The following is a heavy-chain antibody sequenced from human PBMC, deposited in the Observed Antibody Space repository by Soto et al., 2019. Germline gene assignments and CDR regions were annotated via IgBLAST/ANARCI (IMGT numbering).Heavy chain of an antibody. Sequence: GGSLRLSCAASGFTFSTYGMHWVRQAPGKGLEWVAVIWYDGSNKYYADSVKGRFTISRDNSKNTLYLQMNSLRAEDTAVYYCARELWDYYYGMDVWGQGTTVTVSS. J-gene: IGHJ6*02. CDR3: ARELWDYYYGMDV. CDR2: IWYDGSNK. CDR1: GFTFSTYG. D-gene: IGHD5-18*01. V-gene: IGHV3-33*08.